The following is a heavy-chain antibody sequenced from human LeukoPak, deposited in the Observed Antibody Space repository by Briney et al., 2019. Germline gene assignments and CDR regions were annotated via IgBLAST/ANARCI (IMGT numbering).Heavy chain of an antibody. Sequence: GGSLGLSCAASGFTFSSYSMNWVRQAPGKGLEWVSSISSSSSYIYYADSVKGRFTISRDNSKNTLYLQMNSLRAEDTAVYYCAKVVGDYGDYGLFDYWGQGTLVTVSS. CDR3: AKVVGDYGDYGLFDY. V-gene: IGHV3-21*04. CDR2: ISSSSSYI. D-gene: IGHD4-17*01. J-gene: IGHJ4*02. CDR1: GFTFSSYS.